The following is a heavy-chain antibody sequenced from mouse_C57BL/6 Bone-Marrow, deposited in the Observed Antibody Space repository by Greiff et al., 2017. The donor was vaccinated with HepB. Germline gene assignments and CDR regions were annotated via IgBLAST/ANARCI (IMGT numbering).Heavy chain of an antibody. J-gene: IGHJ2*01. V-gene: IGHV14-1*01. Sequence: VQLQQSGAELVRPGASVKLSCTASGFNIKDYYMHWVKQRPEQGLEWIGRIDPEDGDTEYAPKFQGKATMTADTSSNTAYLQLSSLTSEDTAVYYCTSPYDGSSYRFDYWGQGTTLTVSS. CDR1: GFNIKDYY. CDR3: TSPYDGSSYRFDY. D-gene: IGHD1-1*01. CDR2: IDPEDGDT.